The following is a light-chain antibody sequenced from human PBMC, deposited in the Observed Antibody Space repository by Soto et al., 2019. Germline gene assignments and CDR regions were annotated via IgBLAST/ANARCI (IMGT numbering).Light chain of an antibody. Sequence: DVRMKQSPSSLSASVGDTITITFRASRTINTYLNWFQQKPGGPPRLLIYGASTLHDGVPSRFSGSGSGADFTLTISGLQPEDFASYHGQQTYSDISFGGGTKVDI. J-gene: IGKJ4*01. V-gene: IGKV1-39*01. CDR2: GAS. CDR3: QQTYSDIS. CDR1: RTINTY.